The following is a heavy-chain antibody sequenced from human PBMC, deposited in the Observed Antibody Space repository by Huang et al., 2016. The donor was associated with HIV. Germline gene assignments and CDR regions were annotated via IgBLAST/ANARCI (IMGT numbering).Heavy chain of an antibody. CDR2: IKQDESEK. V-gene: IGHV3-7*01. CDR1: TFTFGAYW. Sequence: VESGGRSVQPGGSIKLSCVGSTFTFGAYWMSWVRQPPGKGVEWVANIKQDESEKYYVDAVKGRFNISRDNARKVLFLEMDDLRVKDTAIYFCATKTAGMDIWGQGTTVTVSS. CDR3: ATKTAGMDI. J-gene: IGHJ6*02. D-gene: IGHD1-7*01.